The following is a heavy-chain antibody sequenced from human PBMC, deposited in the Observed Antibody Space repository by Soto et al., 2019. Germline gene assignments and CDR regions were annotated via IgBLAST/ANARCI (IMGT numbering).Heavy chain of an antibody. V-gene: IGHV3-21*01. Sequence: EVQLLESGGGLVQPGGSLRLSCAVSGFTFSSYAMSWVRQAPGKGLQWVSSISSSSSYIYYADSVKGRFTISRDNAKNALYLQMNSLRAEDTAVYYCARESLLLNWFDPWGQGTLVTVSS. CDR1: GFTFSSYA. CDR3: ARESLLLNWFDP. J-gene: IGHJ5*02. CDR2: ISSSSSYI. D-gene: IGHD3-22*01.